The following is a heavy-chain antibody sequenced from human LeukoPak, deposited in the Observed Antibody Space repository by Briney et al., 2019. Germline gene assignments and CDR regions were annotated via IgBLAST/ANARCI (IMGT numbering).Heavy chain of an antibody. Sequence: GASVKVSCKASGYTFTSYDINWVRQATGQGLEWMGWISANNGNTNYAQKLQGRVTMTTDTSTSTAYMELGSLRSDDTAVYYCARDEDIVVRRGDAFDIWGQGTMVTVSS. D-gene: IGHD2-2*01. CDR3: ARDEDIVVRRGDAFDI. CDR1: GYTFTSYD. CDR2: ISANNGNT. V-gene: IGHV1-18*01. J-gene: IGHJ3*02.